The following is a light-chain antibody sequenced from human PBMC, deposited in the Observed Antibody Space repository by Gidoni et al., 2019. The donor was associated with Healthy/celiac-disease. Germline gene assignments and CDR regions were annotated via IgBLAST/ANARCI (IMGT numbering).Light chain of an antibody. CDR3: GSYTSSSTRVV. V-gene: IGLV2-14*01. CDR2: DVT. CDR1: SSHVGGYNY. J-gene: IGLJ2*01. Sequence: QSALTQPASVSGSPGQSITISCTGTSSHVGGYNYVSWYHQHPGKAPKLMIYDVTNRPSGVSNRFSGSKSGNTASLTSSGLQAEDEADYYGGSYTSSSTRVVFGGGTKLTVL.